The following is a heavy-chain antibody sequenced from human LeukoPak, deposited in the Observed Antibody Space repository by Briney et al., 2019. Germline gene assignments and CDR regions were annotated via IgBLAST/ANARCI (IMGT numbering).Heavy chain of an antibody. Sequence: GGSLRLSCAASGFTFSSYGMNWVRQTPGKGLEWVSHISSISDTIKYVDSVKGRFTNSRDNDKNSVYLQMNSLRAEDTAVYYCAREWDFWGQGTLVTVSS. V-gene: IGHV3-48*01. CDR1: GFTFSSYG. J-gene: IGHJ4*02. CDR3: AREWDF. CDR2: ISSISDTI.